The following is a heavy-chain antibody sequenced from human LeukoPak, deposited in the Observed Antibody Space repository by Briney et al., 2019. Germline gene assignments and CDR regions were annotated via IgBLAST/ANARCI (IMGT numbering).Heavy chain of an antibody. J-gene: IGHJ4*02. V-gene: IGHV3-23*01. CDR3: AKDRNSWPTNFDS. CDR2: ISSSGGTT. Sequence: PAGSLRLSCAASGFTFSSYAVNWVRRAPGKRLQWVSAISSSGGTTYYADSVKGRFSISRDNSKNMLYLQMNSLRAEDTAVYYCAKDRNSWPTNFDSWGQGTLVTVSA. CDR1: GFTFSSYA. D-gene: IGHD2/OR15-2a*01.